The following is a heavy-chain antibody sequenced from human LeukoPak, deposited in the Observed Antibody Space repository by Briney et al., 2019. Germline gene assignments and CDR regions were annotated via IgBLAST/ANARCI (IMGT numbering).Heavy chain of an antibody. CDR1: GFTFDDYA. V-gene: IGHV3-9*01. CDR3: SRDGYDFWRNNPDFQH. J-gene: IGHJ1*01. Sequence: PGGSLRLSCAASGFTFDDYAMHWVRQAPGKGLEWVAGISWNSGSIGYADSVKGRFTIFRDNAKKSLFLQMNSFRAEDTAVYYCSRDGYDFWRNNPDFQHWGQGTLVTVSS. D-gene: IGHD3-3*01. CDR2: ISWNSGSI.